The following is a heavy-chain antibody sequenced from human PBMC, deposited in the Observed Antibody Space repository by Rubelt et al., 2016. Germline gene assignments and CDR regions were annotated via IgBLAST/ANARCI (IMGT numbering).Heavy chain of an antibody. CDR2: ISAYNGNT. J-gene: IGHJ5*02. V-gene: IGHV1-18*01. D-gene: IGHD3-10*01. CDR1: GYTFTSYG. CDR3: ARVRFGDSWFDP. Sequence: QVQLVQSGAEVKKPGASVKVSCKASGYTFTSYGISWVRQAPGQGLEWMGWISAYNGNTSYAQKLQGGVTMTTAKATSKAYMELRSLRSDDTAVYYCARVRFGDSWFDPWGQGTLVTVSS.